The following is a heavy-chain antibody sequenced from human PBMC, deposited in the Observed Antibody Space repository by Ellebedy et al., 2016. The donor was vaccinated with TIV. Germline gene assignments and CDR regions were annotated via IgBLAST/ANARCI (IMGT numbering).Heavy chain of an antibody. CDR3: ARGDRDNLAYGMDV. CDR2: IDPSDSYT. D-gene: IGHD2-21*01. CDR1: GYSFTSYW. V-gene: IGHV5-10-1*01. Sequence: GESLKISXKGSGYSFTSYWISWVRQMPGKGLEWMGRIDPSDSYTNYSPSFQGHVTISADKSISTAYLQWSSLKASDTAMYYCARGDRDNLAYGMDVWGQGTTVTVSS. J-gene: IGHJ6*02.